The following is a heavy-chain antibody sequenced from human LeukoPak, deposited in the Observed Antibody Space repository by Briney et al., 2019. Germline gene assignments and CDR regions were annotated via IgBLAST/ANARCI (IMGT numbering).Heavy chain of an antibody. Sequence: GGSLRLSCAASGFTFSSAAMHWVRQAPGKGLEYVAAIRRDGGNTYYGNSVKGRFTISRDNSKDTLYLQVGTLRAEDTAVYYCARGPGSGKYYLPYWGQGTLVTVAS. CDR1: GFTFSSAA. V-gene: IGHV3-64*01. J-gene: IGHJ4*02. D-gene: IGHD3-10*01. CDR2: IRRDGGNT. CDR3: ARGPGSGKYYLPY.